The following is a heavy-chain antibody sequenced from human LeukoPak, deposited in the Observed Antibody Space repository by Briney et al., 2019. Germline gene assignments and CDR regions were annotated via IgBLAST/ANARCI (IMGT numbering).Heavy chain of an antibody. V-gene: IGHV5-10-1*01. J-gene: IGHJ4*02. CDR3: ARHSHYDFWSGYLDY. D-gene: IGHD3-3*01. Sequence: GESLKISCKGSGYTFTSYWISWVRQMPGKGLEWMGKIDPSDSYTSYSPSFQSHVTISADKSISAAFLQWSSLKASDTAMYYCARHSHYDFWSGYLDYWGQGTLVTVSS. CDR2: IDPSDSYT. CDR1: GYTFTSYW.